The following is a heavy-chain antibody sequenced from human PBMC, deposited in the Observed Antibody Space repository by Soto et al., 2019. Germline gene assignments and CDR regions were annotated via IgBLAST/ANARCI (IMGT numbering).Heavy chain of an antibody. Sequence: SQTLSLTCAISGDSVSSNTASWNWIRQYPSRGLEWLGRTYFRSKWYNDYAVSVKSRIIITPDTSNNQFSLQLNSVTPEDTAVYFCAKGDNLGPKTGYAFDPWGQGIMVTVSS. CDR2: TYFRSKWYN. CDR1: GDSVSSNTAS. D-gene: IGHD5-12*01. J-gene: IGHJ5*02. CDR3: AKGDNLGPKTGYAFDP. V-gene: IGHV6-1*01.